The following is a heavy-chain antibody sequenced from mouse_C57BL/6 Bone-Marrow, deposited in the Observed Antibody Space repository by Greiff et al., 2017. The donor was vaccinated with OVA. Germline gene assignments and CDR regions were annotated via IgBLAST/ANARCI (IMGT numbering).Heavy chain of an antibody. D-gene: IGHD1-1*01. CDR1: GYTFTSYW. CDR2: IHPSDSDT. V-gene: IGHV1-74*01. J-gene: IGHJ2*01. CDR3: AIGDYGSSLYYFDY. Sequence: QVQLQQPGAELVKPGASVKVSCKASGYTFTSYWMHWVKQRPGQGLEWIGRIHPSDSDTNYNQKFKGKATLTVDKSSSTAYMQLSSLTSEDSAVYYCAIGDYGSSLYYFDYWGQGTTLTVSS.